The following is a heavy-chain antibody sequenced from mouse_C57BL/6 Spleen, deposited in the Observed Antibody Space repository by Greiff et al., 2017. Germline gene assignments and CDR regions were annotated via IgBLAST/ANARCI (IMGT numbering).Heavy chain of an antibody. CDR3: TITTVVARYFDV. Sequence: EVQGVESGAELVRPGASVKLSCTASGFNIKDDYMHWVLQRPEQGLEWIGWIDPENGDTEYASEFQGKATITADTSSNTAYLQLSRLTSEDTAVYYCTITTVVARYFDVWGTGTTVTVSS. CDR1: GFNIKDDY. V-gene: IGHV14-4*01. CDR2: IDPENGDT. J-gene: IGHJ1*03. D-gene: IGHD1-1*01.